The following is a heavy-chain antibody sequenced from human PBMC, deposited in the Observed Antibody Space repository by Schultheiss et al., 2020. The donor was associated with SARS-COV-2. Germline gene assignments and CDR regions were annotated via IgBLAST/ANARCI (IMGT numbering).Heavy chain of an antibody. Sequence: ESLKISCAVYGGSFSGYYWSWIRQPPGKGLEWIGEINHSGSTNYNPSLKSRVTISVDTSKNQFSLKLSSVTAADTAVYYCARGYDFWSGRYYYMDVWGKGTTVTVSS. CDR1: GGSFSGYY. CDR2: INHSGST. D-gene: IGHD3-3*01. CDR3: ARGYDFWSGRYYYMDV. J-gene: IGHJ6*03. V-gene: IGHV4-34*01.